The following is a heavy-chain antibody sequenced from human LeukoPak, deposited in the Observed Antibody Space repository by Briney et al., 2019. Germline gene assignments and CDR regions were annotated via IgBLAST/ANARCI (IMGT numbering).Heavy chain of an antibody. D-gene: IGHD3-16*01. CDR1: GFTVSNNY. J-gene: IGHJ4*02. CDR3: VRDLSSSFDY. CDR2: IYRGGDT. V-gene: IGHV3-53*01. Sequence: PGGSLRLSCAVSGFTVSNNYMNWVRQAPGKGLEWVSVIYRGGDTYYVDSVKGRFTISRDNSKNTLYLQMNSLRAEDTALYYCVRDLSSSFDYWGRGTLVTVSS.